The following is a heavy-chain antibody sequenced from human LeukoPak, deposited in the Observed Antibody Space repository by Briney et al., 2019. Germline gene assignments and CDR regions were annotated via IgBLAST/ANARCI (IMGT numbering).Heavy chain of an antibody. CDR1: GYIITSYC. J-gene: IGHJ4*02. CDR3: SRDRQQLLDS. D-gene: IGHD6-13*01. V-gene: IGHV1-18*01. CDR2: STAYNGNT. Sequence: GASVKVSCKASGYIITSYCISLVRQAPGQGLDWMGWSTAYNGNTNYAQKFQGRVTMTTDTSTSTAYIELRSVRSDDTTVYYSSRDRQQLLDSRGQGTLVTVSS.